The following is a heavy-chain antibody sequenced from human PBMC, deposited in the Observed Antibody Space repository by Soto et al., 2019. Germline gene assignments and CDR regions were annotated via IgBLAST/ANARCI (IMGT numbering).Heavy chain of an antibody. CDR1: GASVSSNSAA. CDR3: ARDDPITYSSDHYYGMDV. J-gene: IGHJ6*02. D-gene: IGHD6-19*01. Sequence: PSQTLSLTCAISGASVSSNSAAWNWIRQSPSRGLEWLGRTYYRSKWYNDYAVSVKSRVTINPDTSKNQFSLQLNSVTPEDTAVYYCARDDPITYSSDHYYGMDVWGQGITVT. CDR2: TYYRSKWYN. V-gene: IGHV6-1*01.